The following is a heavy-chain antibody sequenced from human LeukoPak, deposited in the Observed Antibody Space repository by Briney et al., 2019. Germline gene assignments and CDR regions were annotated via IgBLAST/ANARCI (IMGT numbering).Heavy chain of an antibody. Sequence: GASVKVSCKASGYTFTSYGISWVRQAPGQGLEWMGWISAYNGNTNYAQKFQGRVTMTTDTSTSTAYMELRSLRSDDTAVYYCARRGPDYEYSSRYYYYMDVWAKGPRSPSP. CDR1: GYTFTSYG. J-gene: IGHJ6*03. V-gene: IGHV1-18*01. CDR3: ARRGPDYEYSSRYYYYMDV. D-gene: IGHD6-13*01. CDR2: ISAYNGNT.